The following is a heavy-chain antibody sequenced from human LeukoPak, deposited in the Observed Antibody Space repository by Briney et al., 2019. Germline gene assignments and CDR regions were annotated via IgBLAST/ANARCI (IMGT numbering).Heavy chain of an antibody. D-gene: IGHD6-13*01. J-gene: IGHJ4*02. CDR2: ISYDGSNK. CDR1: GFTFSSYA. V-gene: IGHV3-30-3*01. CDR3: ARDVAAAGLYFDY. Sequence: GGSLRLSCAASGFTFSSYAMHWVRQAPGKGPEWVAVISYDGSNKYYADSVKGRFTISRDKSKNTLYLQMNSLRAEDTAVYYCARDVAAAGLYFDYWGQGTLVTVSS.